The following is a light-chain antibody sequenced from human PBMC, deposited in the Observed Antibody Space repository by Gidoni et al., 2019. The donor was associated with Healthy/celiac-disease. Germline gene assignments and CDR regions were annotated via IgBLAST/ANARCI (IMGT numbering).Light chain of an antibody. J-gene: IGKJ4*01. CDR2: GAS. CDR1: QSVSSSY. Sequence: ELVLKQSPGTLSLSTGERATLSCRASQSVSSSYLAWYQQKPGQAPRLLIYGASSRATGIPDRFSGSGSGTDFTLTISRLEPEDFAVYYCQQYCSSLLTFGGGTKVEIK. CDR3: QQYCSSLLT. V-gene: IGKV3-20*01.